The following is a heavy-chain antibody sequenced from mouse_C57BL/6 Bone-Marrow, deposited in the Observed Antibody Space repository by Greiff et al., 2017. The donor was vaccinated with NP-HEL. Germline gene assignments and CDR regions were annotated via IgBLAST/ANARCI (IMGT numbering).Heavy chain of an antibody. D-gene: IGHD1-1*01. Sequence: QVTLNVSGPGILEYSQTLRGTCSFSGFSLSPSGMGVSWLRHPSGKGLEWLAHIYWDDDKRYNPSLKSRLTISKDTSRNQVFLKITSVDTADTATYYCALYYYGSSPHSYWYFDVWGTGTTVTVSS. CDR2: IYWDDDK. CDR3: ALYYYGSSPHSYWYFDV. CDR1: GFSLSPSGMG. J-gene: IGHJ1*03. V-gene: IGHV8-12*01.